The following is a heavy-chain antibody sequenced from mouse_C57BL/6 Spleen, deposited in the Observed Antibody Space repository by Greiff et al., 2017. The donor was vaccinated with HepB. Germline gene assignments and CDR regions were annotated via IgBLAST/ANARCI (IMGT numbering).Heavy chain of an antibody. Sequence: VQLQQSGTELVKPGASVKLSCKASGYTFTSYWMHWVKQRPGQGLEWIGNINPSNGGTNYNEKFKSKATLTVDKSSSTAYMQLSSLTSEDSAVYYCAREHNWAYYFDYWGQGTTLTVSS. CDR2: INPSNGGT. CDR3: AREHNWAYYFDY. J-gene: IGHJ2*01. V-gene: IGHV1-53*01. CDR1: GYTFTSYW. D-gene: IGHD4-1*02.